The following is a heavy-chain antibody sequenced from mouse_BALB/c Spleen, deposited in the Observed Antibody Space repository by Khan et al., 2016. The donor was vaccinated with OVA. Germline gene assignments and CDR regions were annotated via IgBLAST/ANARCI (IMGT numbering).Heavy chain of an antibody. J-gene: IGHJ3*01. CDR1: GYTFPSYW. Sequence: QVQLQQSGAELVKPGTSVKLSCKTSGYTFPSYWIQWVKQRPGQGLGWIGQIFPGTGTTYYNENFKDKATLTVDTSSNPAYMQLTSLTSEDSAVYFCARGYVGNYEFVYWGQGTLVTVSP. CDR3: ARGYVGNYEFVY. CDR2: IFPGTGTT. D-gene: IGHD1-1*02. V-gene: IGHV1S132*01.